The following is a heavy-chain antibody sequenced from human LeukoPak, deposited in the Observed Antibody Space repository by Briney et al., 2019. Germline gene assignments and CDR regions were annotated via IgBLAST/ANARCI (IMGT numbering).Heavy chain of an antibody. J-gene: IGHJ4*02. CDR3: ARGEDIVVVPAAMTFDY. D-gene: IGHD2-2*01. Sequence: ASVKVSCKASGYTFTSYAMHWVRQAPGQRLEWMGWINAGNGNTKYSQEFQGRVTITRDTSASTAYMELSSLRSEDMAVYYCARGEDIVVVPAAMTFDYWGQGTLVTVSS. CDR1: GYTFTSYA. V-gene: IGHV1-3*03. CDR2: INAGNGNT.